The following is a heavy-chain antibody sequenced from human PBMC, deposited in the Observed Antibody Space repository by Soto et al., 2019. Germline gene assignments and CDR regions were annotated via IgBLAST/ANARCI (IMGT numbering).Heavy chain of an antibody. D-gene: IGHD3-10*01. CDR2: ISYDGSNK. V-gene: IGHV3-30-3*01. Sequence: SLRLSCAASGFTFSSYAMHWVRQAPGKGLEWVAVISYDGSNKYYADSVKGRFTISRDNSKNTLYLQMNSLRAEDTAVYYCARDELLWFGEFDYWGQGTLVTVSS. CDR3: ARDELLWFGEFDY. CDR1: GFTFSSYA. J-gene: IGHJ4*02.